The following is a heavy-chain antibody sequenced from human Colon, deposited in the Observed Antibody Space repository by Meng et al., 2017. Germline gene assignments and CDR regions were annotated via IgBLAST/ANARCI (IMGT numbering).Heavy chain of an antibody. V-gene: IGHV4-4*02. CDR3: ARLGSSYLHVPY. J-gene: IGHJ4*02. CDR2: IYHIGSA. D-gene: IGHD6-6*01. Sequence: QVHLQESGPGLVQPSGTLSLTCAVSDDSITTSNWWSWLRQSPGKGLEWIGEIYHIGSANYNPSLRSRVTISVDKSKNQFSLSLTSMTAADTAIYYCARLGSSYLHVPYWGQGTLVTVSS. CDR1: DDSITTSNW.